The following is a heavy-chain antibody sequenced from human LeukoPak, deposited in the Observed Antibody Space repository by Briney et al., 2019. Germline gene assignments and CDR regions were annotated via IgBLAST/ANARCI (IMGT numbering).Heavy chain of an antibody. CDR2: INPSGGST. V-gene: IGHV1-46*01. CDR3: ARRSIYYDSSGYYPSYYFDY. D-gene: IGHD3-22*01. CDR1: GGTFTSYY. Sequence: ASVKVSCKASGGTFTSYYMHWVRQAPGQGLEWMGIINPSGGSTSYAQKFQGRVTMTRDTSTSTVYMELSSLRSEDTAVYYCARRSIYYDSSGYYPSYYFDYWGQGTLVTVSS. J-gene: IGHJ4*02.